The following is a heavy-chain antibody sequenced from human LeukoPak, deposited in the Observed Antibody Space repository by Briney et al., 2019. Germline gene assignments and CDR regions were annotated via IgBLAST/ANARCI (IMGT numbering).Heavy chain of an antibody. CDR2: IYSGGST. CDR1: GFTVSSNY. Sequence: PGGSLRLSCAASGFTVSSNYMSWVRQAPGKGLEWVSVIYSGGSTYYADSVKGRFTISRDNSKNTLYLQMNSLRAEDTAVYYCARDQTLTGTTGDLRGGSWGQGTLVTVSS. CDR3: ARDQTLTGTTGDLRGGS. V-gene: IGHV3-66*01. J-gene: IGHJ4*02. D-gene: IGHD1-20*01.